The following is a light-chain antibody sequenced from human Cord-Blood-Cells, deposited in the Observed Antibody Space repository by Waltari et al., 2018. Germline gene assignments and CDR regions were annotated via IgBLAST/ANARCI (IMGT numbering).Light chain of an antibody. CDR2: DAS. Sequence: EIVLTQSPATLSLSPGEIATLSCRASQSVSSYLAWYQQKPGQAPRLLIYDASNRATGTPARFSGSGSGTDFTLTISSLEPEDFAVYYCQQRSNWWTFGQGP. CDR3: QQRSNWWT. J-gene: IGKJ1*01. V-gene: IGKV3-11*01. CDR1: QSVSSY.